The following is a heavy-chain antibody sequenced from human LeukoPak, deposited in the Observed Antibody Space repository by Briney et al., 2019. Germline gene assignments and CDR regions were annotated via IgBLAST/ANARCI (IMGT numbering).Heavy chain of an antibody. D-gene: IGHD5-24*01. CDR1: GVSISTNNW. CDR3: ARAGPRRDGYTLDS. V-gene: IGHV4-4*02. Sequence: SETLSLTCAVSGVSISTNNWWTWVRQPPGKGLEWIGYIHYTGSTNYNPSLRSRVTISVDTSENQFSLKLSSVTAADTAIYYCARAGPRRDGYTLDSWGQGTLSTSP. J-gene: IGHJ4*02. CDR2: IHYTGST.